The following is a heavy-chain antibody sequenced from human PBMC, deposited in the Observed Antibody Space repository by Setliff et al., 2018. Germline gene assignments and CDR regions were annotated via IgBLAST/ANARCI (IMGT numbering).Heavy chain of an antibody. V-gene: IGHV4-59*11. CDR1: GGSISSHY. Sequence: SETLSLTCTVSGGSISSHYWNWIRQPPGKGLEWIGYIFYSGSTNYNPSLKSRVTISVDTSKTQFSLKLSSVTAADTAVYYCARERGLGYCSSTSCRYYYYGMDVWGQGTTVTVSS. CDR3: ARERGLGYCSSTSCRYYYYGMDV. J-gene: IGHJ6*02. CDR2: IFYSGST. D-gene: IGHD2-2*01.